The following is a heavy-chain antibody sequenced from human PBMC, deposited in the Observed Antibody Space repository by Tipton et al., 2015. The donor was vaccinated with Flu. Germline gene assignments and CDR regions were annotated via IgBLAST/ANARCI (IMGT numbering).Heavy chain of an antibody. Sequence: TLSLTCTVSGDSINRGSYYYNWIRQPAGEGLEWIGSIYHSGSTYYNPSLKSRVTISVDTSKNQFSLKLSSVTAADTAVYYCARGSQQLAIDPWGQGTLVTVSS. CDR1: GDSINRGSYY. V-gene: IGHV4-61*02. D-gene: IGHD6-13*01. CDR2: IYHSGST. CDR3: ARGSQQLAIDP. J-gene: IGHJ5*02.